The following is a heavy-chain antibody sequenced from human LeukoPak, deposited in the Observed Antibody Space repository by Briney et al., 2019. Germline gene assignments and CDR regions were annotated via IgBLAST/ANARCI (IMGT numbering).Heavy chain of an antibody. J-gene: IGHJ4*02. CDR3: AKEGTAQISTWYDN. Sequence: GGSLRLSCEASGFTFRSYVMHWVRQAPGKGLEWVAVISYEGRTMYYGDSVKGRFTISRDNSRNTLFLQMNSLSPDDTAVYYCAKEGTAQISTWYDNWGQGTLVTVSS. CDR1: GFTFRSYV. D-gene: IGHD2-2*01. V-gene: IGHV3-30*18. CDR2: ISYEGRTM.